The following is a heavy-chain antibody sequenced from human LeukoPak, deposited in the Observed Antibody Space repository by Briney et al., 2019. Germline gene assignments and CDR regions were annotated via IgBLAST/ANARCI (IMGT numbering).Heavy chain of an antibody. CDR2: IYYSGST. V-gene: IGHV4-59*08. CDR3: ASTYGGYFDY. CDR1: GGSISSYY. D-gene: IGHD4-23*01. Sequence: SETLTLTCTVSGGSISSYYWSWIRQPPGKGLEWIGYIYYSGSTNYNPSLKSRVTISVDTSKNQFSLKLSSVTAADTAVYYCASTYGGYFDYWGQGTLVTVSS. J-gene: IGHJ4*02.